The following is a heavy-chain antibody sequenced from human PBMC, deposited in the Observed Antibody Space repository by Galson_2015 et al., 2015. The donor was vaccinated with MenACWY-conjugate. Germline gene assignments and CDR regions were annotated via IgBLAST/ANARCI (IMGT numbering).Heavy chain of an antibody. D-gene: IGHD6-13*01. J-gene: IGHJ6*02. CDR2: IFSNDAK. V-gene: IGHV2-26*01. Sequence: PALVKPTQTLTLTCTVSGISLSDSRMGVSWIRQPPGKALEWLAHIFSNDAKSSTKSLKSRLTISRDTSKSQEVLTMTNVDPLDTGTYFCAQILGSTTWFPSFIRGMDVWGQGTTVTVSS. CDR1: GISLSDSRMG. CDR3: AQILGSTTWFPSFIRGMDV.